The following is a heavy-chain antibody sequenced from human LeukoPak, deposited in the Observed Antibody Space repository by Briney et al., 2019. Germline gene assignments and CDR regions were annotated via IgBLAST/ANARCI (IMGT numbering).Heavy chain of an antibody. Sequence: SETLSLTCAVYGGSFSGYYWNWIRQPPGKGLEWIGEINHSGSTNYNPSLKSRVTISVDTSKNQFSLKLSSVTAADTAVYYCARVGATKGEDYFDYWGQGTLVTVSS. CDR3: ARVGATKGEDYFDY. J-gene: IGHJ4*02. V-gene: IGHV4-34*01. D-gene: IGHD1-26*01. CDR2: INHSGST. CDR1: GGSFSGYY.